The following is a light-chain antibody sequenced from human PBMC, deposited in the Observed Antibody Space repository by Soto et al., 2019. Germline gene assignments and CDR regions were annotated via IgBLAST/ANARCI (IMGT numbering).Light chain of an antibody. CDR1: HSVSSN. J-gene: IGKJ4*01. CDR2: GAS. V-gene: IGKV3-15*01. Sequence: EIVMRQSPATLSVSPGERATLSFRASHSVSSNLAWYQQKPGQAPRLLIYGASTRATGIPARFSGSGSGTEFTLTISSLQSEDFAVYYCQHSNNWLTALTFGGGSK. CDR3: QHSNNWLTALT.